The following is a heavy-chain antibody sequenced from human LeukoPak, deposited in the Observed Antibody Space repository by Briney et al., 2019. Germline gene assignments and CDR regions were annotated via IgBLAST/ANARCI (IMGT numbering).Heavy chain of an antibody. CDR3: ARAYCGGDCYSFGYYFDY. V-gene: IGHV3-53*01. J-gene: IGHJ4*02. D-gene: IGHD2-21*02. CDR2: IYSDGST. Sequence: GGSLRLSCAASGFTVSSNDMSWVRQAPGKGLECISVIYSDGSTDYADSVKGRLTISRDNSKNTLYLQMNSLRAEDTAVYYCARAYCGGDCYSFGYYFDYWGQGTLVTVSS. CDR1: GFTVSSND.